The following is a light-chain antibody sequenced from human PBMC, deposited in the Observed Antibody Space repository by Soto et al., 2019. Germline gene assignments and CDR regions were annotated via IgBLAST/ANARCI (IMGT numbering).Light chain of an antibody. V-gene: IGKV3D-15*01. CDR1: QSVSF. CDR2: GAS. J-gene: IGKJ5*01. CDR3: QQYNNWPRP. Sequence: EIVLTQSPDNLYLSPVEIAILSCRASQSVSFLAWYQQKPGQAPRLLIYGASTRATGIPDRFSGSGSGTEFTLTISSLQSEDFAVYYCQQYNNWPRPFGQGTRPAIK.